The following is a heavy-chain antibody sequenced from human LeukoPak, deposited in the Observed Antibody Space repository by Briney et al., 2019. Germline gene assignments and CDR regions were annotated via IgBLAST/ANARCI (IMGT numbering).Heavy chain of an antibody. V-gene: IGHV1-69*05. D-gene: IGHD6-6*01. CDR2: IIPIFGPA. J-gene: IGHJ4*02. CDR1: LCTFSHYA. CDR3: AREGTARPFDY. Sequence: GASVKVSRKPSLCTFSHYAISWVRQAAGPGLEWRGGIIPIFGPANYAQKFQGRLTMTSDMSTSTVYMELSSLRSEDTAAYYCAREGTARPFDYWGQGTLVTVSS.